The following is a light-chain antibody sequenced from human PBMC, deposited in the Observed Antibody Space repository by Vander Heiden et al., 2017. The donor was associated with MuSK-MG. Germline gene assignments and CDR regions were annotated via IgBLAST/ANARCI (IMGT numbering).Light chain of an antibody. CDR1: SGPTASNY. Sequence: NFMPTTPHPASESPGKTVTISCPACSGPTASNYVQWYHQRPASAPTTVIYEDNQRPSGVPDRFSGSIDSSSNSASLTIAGVKTEDEADYSCQGVFGTGTKVTVL. V-gene: IGLV6-57*02. J-gene: IGLJ1*01. CDR3: QGV. CDR2: EDN.